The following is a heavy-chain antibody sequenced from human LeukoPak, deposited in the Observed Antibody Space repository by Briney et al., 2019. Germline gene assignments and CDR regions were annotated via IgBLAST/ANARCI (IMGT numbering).Heavy chain of an antibody. V-gene: IGHV5-51*01. CDR2: IYPGNSET. CDR1: GYSFTDYW. J-gene: IGHJ4*02. CDR3: ARRGYCSGGSCYSDY. D-gene: IGHD2-15*01. Sequence: GESLKISCKGSGYSFTDYWIGWVRQVPGEGLEWLAIIYPGNSETRYGPSFQGQVTISADKSLSTAYPQWSSLKASDTAMYYCARRGYCSGGSCYSDYWGQRTLVTVSS.